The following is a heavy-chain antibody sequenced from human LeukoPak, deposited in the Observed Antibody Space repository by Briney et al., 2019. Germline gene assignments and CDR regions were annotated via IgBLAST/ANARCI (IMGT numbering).Heavy chain of an antibody. CDR1: GYTFTSYG. J-gene: IGHJ4*02. CDR3: ATVALYGSGSYPLDY. D-gene: IGHD3-10*01. CDR2: ISAYNGNT. Sequence: GASVKVSCKASGYTFTSYGISWVRQAPGQGLEWMGWISAYNGNTNYAQKLQGRVTMTTDTSTSTAYMELRSLRSDDTAVYYCATVALYGSGSYPLDYWGQGTLVTVSS. V-gene: IGHV1-18*01.